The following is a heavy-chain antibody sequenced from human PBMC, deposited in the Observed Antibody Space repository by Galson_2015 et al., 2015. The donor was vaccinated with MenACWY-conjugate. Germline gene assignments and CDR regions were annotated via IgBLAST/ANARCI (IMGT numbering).Heavy chain of an antibody. CDR3: ARRSIGDDFDI. D-gene: IGHD2/OR15-2a*01. CDR1: GGSFSSSHY. V-gene: IGHV4-39*07. Sequence: ETLSLTCGVSGGSFSSSHYWGWIRQPPGKGLEWIGSIYYTENTYYNPSLMSRVTFSLDTSKNQVSLRLMSVTAGDTAVYFCARRSIGDDFDIWGQGTRVTVSS. CDR2: IYYTENT. J-gene: IGHJ3*02.